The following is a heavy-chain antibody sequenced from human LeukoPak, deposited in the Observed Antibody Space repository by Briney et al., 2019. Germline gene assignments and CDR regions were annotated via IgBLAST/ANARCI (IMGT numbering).Heavy chain of an antibody. Sequence: GASVKVSCKASGYTFTSYGISWVRQAPGQGLEWMGWISAYNGNTNYAQKLQGRVTMTTDTSTSTAYMELRSLRSDDTAVYYCARVGQLIWAGGGYFDYWGQGTLVTVSS. V-gene: IGHV1-18*01. CDR2: ISAYNGNT. J-gene: IGHJ4*02. D-gene: IGHD2-2*01. CDR1: GYTFTSYG. CDR3: ARVGQLIWAGGGYFDY.